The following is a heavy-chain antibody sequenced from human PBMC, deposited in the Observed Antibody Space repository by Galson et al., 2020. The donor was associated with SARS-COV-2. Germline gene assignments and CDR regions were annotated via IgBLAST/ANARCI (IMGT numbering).Heavy chain of an antibody. J-gene: IGHJ5*02. Sequence: PGKGLEWMGGFDPEDGETIYAQKFQGRVTMTEDTSTDTAYMELSSLRSEDTAVYYCATSPAMVGARGWFDPWGQGTLVTVSS. CDR3: ATSPAMVGARGWFDP. CDR2: FDPEDGET. V-gene: IGHV1-24*01. D-gene: IGHD1-26*01.